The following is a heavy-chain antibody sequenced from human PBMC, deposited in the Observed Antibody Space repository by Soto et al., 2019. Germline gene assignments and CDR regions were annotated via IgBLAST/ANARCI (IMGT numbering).Heavy chain of an antibody. CDR3: AGRQYLASFDS. Sequence: SETLSLTCTVSGGSISSGEYYWTWIRQPPGKGLEWIGYISYSGSTHYSPSLKSRVSITVDTSKNQFSLNLASVSAEDTAVYYCAGRQYLASFDSWSQGTLVTVSS. D-gene: IGHD2-2*01. CDR2: ISYSGST. J-gene: IGHJ4*02. V-gene: IGHV4-30-4*01. CDR1: GGSISSGEYY.